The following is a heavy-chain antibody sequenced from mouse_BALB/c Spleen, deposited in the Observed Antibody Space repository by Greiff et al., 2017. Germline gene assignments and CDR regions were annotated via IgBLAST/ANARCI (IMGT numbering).Heavy chain of an antibody. CDR1: GFTFSSYG. V-gene: IGHV5-6-3*01. CDR2: INSNGGST. Sequence: EVMLVESGGGLVQPGGSLKLSRAASGFTFSSYGMSWVRQTPDKRLELVATINSNGGSTYYPDSVKGRFTISRDNAKNTLYLQMSSLKSEDTAMYYCARGRRYFDVWGAGTTVTVSS. J-gene: IGHJ1*01. CDR3: ARGRRYFDV.